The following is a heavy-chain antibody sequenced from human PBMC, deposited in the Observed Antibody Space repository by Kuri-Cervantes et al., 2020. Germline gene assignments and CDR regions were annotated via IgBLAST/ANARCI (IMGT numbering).Heavy chain of an antibody. Sequence: GGSLRLSCKASGYTFTSYGISWVRQAPGQGLEWMGWISAYNGNTNYAQKFQGRVTMTEDTSTDTAYMELSSLRSEDTAVYYCATGGDYGDRKGWFDPWGQGTLVTVSS. CDR3: ATGGDYGDRKGWFDP. CDR1: GYTFTSYG. J-gene: IGHJ5*02. CDR2: ISAYNGNT. D-gene: IGHD4-17*01. V-gene: IGHV1-18*01.